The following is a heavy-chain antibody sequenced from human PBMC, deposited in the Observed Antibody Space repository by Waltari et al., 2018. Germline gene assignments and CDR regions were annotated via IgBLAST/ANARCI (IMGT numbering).Heavy chain of an antibody. CDR3: ARGSRTNWYFDL. V-gene: IGHV1-2*02. D-gene: IGHD6-13*01. CDR2: INPNSGGT. CDR1: GSTFTGSY. Sequence: QVQLVQSGAEVKKPGASVKVSCKASGSTFTGSYMPWLRKAPGQGLEWRGWINPNSGGTNYAQKFQGRVTMTRDTSSSTAYMELSRLRSDDTAVDYCARGSRTNWYFDLWGRGTLDTVSS. J-gene: IGHJ2*01.